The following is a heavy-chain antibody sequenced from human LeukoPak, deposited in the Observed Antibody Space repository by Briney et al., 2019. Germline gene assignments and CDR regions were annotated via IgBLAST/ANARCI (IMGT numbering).Heavy chain of an antibody. CDR3: ARDTFHQDTAAD. V-gene: IGHV1-69*04. Sequence: ASVKVSCKASGGTFSSYAISWVRQAPGQGLEWMGRIIPILGIANYAQKFQGRVTITADKSTSTAYMELSSLRSEDTAVYYCARDTFHQDTAADWGQGTLVTVSS. CDR1: GGTFSSYA. D-gene: IGHD5-18*01. J-gene: IGHJ4*02. CDR2: IIPILGIA.